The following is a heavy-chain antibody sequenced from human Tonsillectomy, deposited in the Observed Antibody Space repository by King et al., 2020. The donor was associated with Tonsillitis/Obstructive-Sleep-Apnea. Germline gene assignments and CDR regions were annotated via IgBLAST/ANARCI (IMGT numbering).Heavy chain of an antibody. J-gene: IGHJ4*02. V-gene: IGHV5-51*03. CDR3: ARRAGVGATTADY. CDR1: GYTFTTYW. Sequence: VQLVESGAEVKKPGESLKISCKGSGYTFTTYWIGWVRQMPGKGLEWMGIIYPGDSDTTYSPSFQGQVTISADTSISTAYLQWSSLKASDTAMYFCARRAGVGATTADYWGQGTLVTVSS. D-gene: IGHD1-26*01. CDR2: IYPGDSDT.